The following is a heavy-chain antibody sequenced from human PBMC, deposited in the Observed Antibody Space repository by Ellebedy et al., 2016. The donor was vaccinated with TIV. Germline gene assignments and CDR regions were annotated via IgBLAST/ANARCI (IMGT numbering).Heavy chain of an antibody. CDR1: GFNFSSYA. CDR3: AKGEKGYNWNYFEY. CDR2: ISGSGATT. V-gene: IGHV3-23*01. D-gene: IGHD1-20*01. Sequence: GESLKISXAASGFNFSSYAMSWVRQAPGKGLEWVSTISGSGATTYYADSVRGRFTISRDNFQNTLYLQMNSLRVEDTAVYYCAKGEKGYNWNYFEYWGQGNLVTVSS. J-gene: IGHJ4*02.